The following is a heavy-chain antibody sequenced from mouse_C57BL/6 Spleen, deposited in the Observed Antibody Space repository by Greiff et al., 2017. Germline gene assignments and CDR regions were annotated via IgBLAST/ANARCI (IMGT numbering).Heavy chain of an antibody. V-gene: IGHV5-17*01. CDR1: GFTFSDYG. CDR2: ISSGSSTI. CDR3: ARVYYGSSYVAMDY. D-gene: IGHD1-1*01. Sequence: EVKLVESGGGLVKPGGSLKLSCAASGFTFSDYGMHWVRQAPEKGLEWVAYISSGSSTIYYADTVKGRFTISRDNAKNTLFLQMTSLRSEDTAMYYCARVYYGSSYVAMDYWGQGTSVTVSS. J-gene: IGHJ4*01.